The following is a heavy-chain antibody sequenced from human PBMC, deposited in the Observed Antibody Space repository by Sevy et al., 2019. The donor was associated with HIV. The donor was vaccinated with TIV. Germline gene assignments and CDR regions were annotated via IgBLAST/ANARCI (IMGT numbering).Heavy chain of an antibody. J-gene: IGHJ4*02. CDR1: GFYFSAFN. CDR2: ITHDGNND. Sequence: GGSLRLSCAASGFYFSAFNMHWVRQAPGKGLEWVAIITHDGNNDDYAGSVTGRLAISRDNSKDTLYLQMNSLRPDDTAVYYCAKDRQGSIDHWGQGTLVTVSS. CDR3: AKDRQGSIDH. V-gene: IGHV3-30*18.